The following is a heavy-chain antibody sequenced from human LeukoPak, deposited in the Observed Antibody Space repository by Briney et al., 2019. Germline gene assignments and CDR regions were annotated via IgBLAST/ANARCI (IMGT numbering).Heavy chain of an antibody. D-gene: IGHD2-2*01. V-gene: IGHV1-46*01. CDR2: INPSGGST. CDR3: ARGGGGYCSSTSCYEGRERGHYYYGMDV. CDR1: GYTFTSYY. Sequence: ASVKVSCKASGYTFTSYYMHWVRQAPGQGLEWMGIINPSGGSTSYAQKFQGRVTMTRDTSTSTVYMELSSLRSEDTAVYYCARGGGGYCSSTSCYEGRERGHYYYGMDVWGQGTTVTVSS. J-gene: IGHJ6*02.